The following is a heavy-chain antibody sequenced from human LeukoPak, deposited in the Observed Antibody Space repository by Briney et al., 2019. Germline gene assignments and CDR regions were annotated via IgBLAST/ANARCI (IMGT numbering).Heavy chain of an antibody. Sequence: SVKVSCKASGGTFSSYAISWVRQAPGQGLEWMGRIIPIFGTANYAQKFQGRVTMTRDTSISTAYMELTRLRPDDTAIYYCARDMGGPSAIWGQGTMVTVSS. V-gene: IGHV1-69*05. D-gene: IGHD1-26*01. CDR3: ARDMGGPSAI. J-gene: IGHJ3*02. CDR2: IIPIFGTA. CDR1: GGTFSSYA.